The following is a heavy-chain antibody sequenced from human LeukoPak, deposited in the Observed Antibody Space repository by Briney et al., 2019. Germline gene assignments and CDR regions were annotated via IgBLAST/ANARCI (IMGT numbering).Heavy chain of an antibody. CDR3: ARGSRYCRSTSCYSLDY. Sequence: PGGSLRLSCAASGFTFRSYWMSWVRQAPGKGLEWVANIKQDGSEEYYVDSVKGRFTISRDNAKNSLYLQMNSLRAEDTAVYYCARGSRYCRSTSCYSLDYWGQGILVTVSS. D-gene: IGHD2-2*01. J-gene: IGHJ4*02. V-gene: IGHV3-7*01. CDR1: GFTFRSYW. CDR2: IKQDGSEE.